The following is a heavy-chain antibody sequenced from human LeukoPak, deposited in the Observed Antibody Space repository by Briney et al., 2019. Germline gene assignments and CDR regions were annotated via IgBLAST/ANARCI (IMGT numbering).Heavy chain of an antibody. V-gene: IGHV3-43*02. J-gene: IGHJ5*01. CDR1: GSSFDDYA. CDR3: ARESDSSGWYDS. Sequence: EGSLRLSCAAPGSSFDDYAIHWVRQAPGKGLEWVSLISGDGGSTFYADSVKGRFTISRDNSKNSLYLQMSSLRSEDTALYYCARESDSSGWYDSWGQGTLVTVSS. D-gene: IGHD3-22*01. CDR2: ISGDGGST.